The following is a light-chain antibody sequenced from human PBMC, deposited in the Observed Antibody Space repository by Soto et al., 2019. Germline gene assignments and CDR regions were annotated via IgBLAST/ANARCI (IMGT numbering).Light chain of an antibody. CDR2: GNS. V-gene: IGLV1-40*01. CDR3: CSYAGSSTSVV. J-gene: IGLJ2*01. Sequence: QSVLTQPPSVSGAPGQRVTISCTGSSSNIGAGYDVHWYQQLPGTAPKLLIYGNSNRPSGVPDRFSGSKSGTSASLAITGLQAEDEADYYCCSYAGSSTSVVFGGGTKVTVL. CDR1: SSNIGAGYD.